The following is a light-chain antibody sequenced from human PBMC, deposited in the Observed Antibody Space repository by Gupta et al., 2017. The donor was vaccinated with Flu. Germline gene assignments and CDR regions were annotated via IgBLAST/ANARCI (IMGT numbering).Light chain of an antibody. CDR2: EVS. CDR3: SSYTTSYTFV. J-gene: IGLJ1*01. Sequence: NRVSWYRQPPGTAPKLIIYEVSNRPSGVPDRFSGSKSGNPASLTISGLQGEDEADYYCSSYTTSYTFVFGTGTKVTVL. CDR1: NR. V-gene: IGLV2-18*02.